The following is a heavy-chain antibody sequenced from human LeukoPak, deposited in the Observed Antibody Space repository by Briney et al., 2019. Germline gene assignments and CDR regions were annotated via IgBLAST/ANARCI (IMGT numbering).Heavy chain of an antibody. D-gene: IGHD6-19*01. CDR3: ARDGGITVAADDY. J-gene: IGHJ4*02. V-gene: IGHV1-18*01. CDR2: ISAYNGNT. CDR1: GYTFTNYG. Sequence: ASVTVSFKASGYTFTNYGFSWVRQAPGHGLEWMGGISAYNGNTNYAQKLQGRVTMTTDTSTSTAYMELRSLRFDDTAVYYCARDGGITVAADDYWGQGTLVTVSS.